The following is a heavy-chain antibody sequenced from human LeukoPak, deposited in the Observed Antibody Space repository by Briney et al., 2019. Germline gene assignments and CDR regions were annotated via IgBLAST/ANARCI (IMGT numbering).Heavy chain of an antibody. D-gene: IGHD6-19*01. CDR1: GYTFTSYD. CDR2: IIPILGIA. J-gene: IGHJ6*02. Sequence: VASVKVSCKASGYTFTSYDISWVRQAPGQGLEWMGRIIPILGIANYAQKFQGRVTITADKSTSTAYMELSSLRSEDTAVYYCARDQAVQADYYYYGMDVWGQGTTVTVSS. CDR3: ARDQAVQADYYYYGMDV. V-gene: IGHV1-69*04.